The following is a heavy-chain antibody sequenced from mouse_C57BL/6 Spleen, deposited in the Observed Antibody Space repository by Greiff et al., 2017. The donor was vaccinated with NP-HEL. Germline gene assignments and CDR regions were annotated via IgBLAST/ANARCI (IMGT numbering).Heavy chain of an antibody. CDR2: INPNNGGT. D-gene: IGHD4-1*01. CDR1: GYTFTDYN. Sequence: VQLKQSGPELVKPGASVKIPCKASGYTFTDYNMDWVKQSHGKSLEWIGDINPNNGGTIYNQKFKGKATLTVDKSSSTAYMELRSLTSEDTAVYYCARREWDPYYFDYWGQGTTLTVSS. V-gene: IGHV1-18*01. J-gene: IGHJ2*01. CDR3: ARREWDPYYFDY.